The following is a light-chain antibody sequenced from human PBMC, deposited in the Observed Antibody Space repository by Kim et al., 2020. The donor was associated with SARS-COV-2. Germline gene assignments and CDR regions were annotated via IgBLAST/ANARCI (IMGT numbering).Light chain of an antibody. CDR3: IQGIHRLWS. CDR1: RGVVYSDGNTY. V-gene: IGKV2-30*01. Sequence: PASIACKSSRGVVYSDGNTYLNWFQQRQGQSPRRLIYKVSNRDSGVPDRVSGGGSGTDFTLKISRVEGDVIGDDYRIQGIHRLWSLDQETKVDIK. CDR2: KVS. J-gene: IGKJ1*01.